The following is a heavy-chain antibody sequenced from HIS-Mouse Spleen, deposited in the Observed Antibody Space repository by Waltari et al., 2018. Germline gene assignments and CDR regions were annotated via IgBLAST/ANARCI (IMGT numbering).Heavy chain of an antibody. Sequence: QVQLVQSGAEVKKPGASVKVSCKASGYTFTSYDINWLRQATGKGLGWRGWMNPNSGNTGYAQKFQGRVTMTRNTSRSTAYMGLSSLRSEDTAVYYCARGHDYSNYVDYWGQGTLVTVSS. D-gene: IGHD4-4*01. V-gene: IGHV1-8*01. CDR2: MNPNSGNT. CDR1: GYTFTSYD. CDR3: ARGHDYSNYVDY. J-gene: IGHJ4*02.